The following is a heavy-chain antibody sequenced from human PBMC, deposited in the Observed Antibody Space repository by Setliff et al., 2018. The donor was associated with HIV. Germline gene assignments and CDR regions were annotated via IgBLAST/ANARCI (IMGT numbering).Heavy chain of an antibody. CDR2: INHSGST. V-gene: IGHV4-34*01. CDR3: ARTRYYYDSSDRYWVIDS. CDR1: GGSFSGYY. Sequence: PSETLSLTCAVYGGSFSGYYWSWIRQPPGKGLEWIGEINHSGSTYYNPSLESRVTISVDTSKNQFSLKLTSVTAADTAAYFCARTRYYYDSSDRYWVIDSWGPGTLVTVS. D-gene: IGHD3-22*01. J-gene: IGHJ5*01.